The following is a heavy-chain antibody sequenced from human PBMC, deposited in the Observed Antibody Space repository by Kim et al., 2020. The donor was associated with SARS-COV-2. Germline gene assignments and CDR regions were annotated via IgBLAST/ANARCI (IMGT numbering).Heavy chain of an antibody. CDR2: SSLNGATS. CDR1: GFTFSKYA. D-gene: IGHD3-10*01. CDR3: AKTLSDQRPFDY. V-gene: IGHV3-23*01. Sequence: GGSLRLSCAASGFTFSKYAMAWVRQAPGKGLEWVSSSLNGATSYYEASVKGRLTTTSDNTKNTPLLQMKSLRAADTAIDYCAKTLSDQRPFDYLGPGSL. J-gene: IGHJ4*02.